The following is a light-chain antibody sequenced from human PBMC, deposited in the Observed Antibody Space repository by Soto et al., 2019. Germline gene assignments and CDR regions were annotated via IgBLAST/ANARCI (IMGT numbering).Light chain of an antibody. CDR2: GAS. J-gene: IGKJ1*01. V-gene: IGKV3-20*01. Sequence: EIVLAQSPGTLSLSPGERATLSCRASQSVSRNYLAWYQQKLGQAPRLLMYGASSRATGIPDRFSGSGSGTFFTLTISRLDPEDFAVYYCQQYGSSPGTFGQGTKVEVK. CDR3: QQYGSSPGT. CDR1: QSVSRNY.